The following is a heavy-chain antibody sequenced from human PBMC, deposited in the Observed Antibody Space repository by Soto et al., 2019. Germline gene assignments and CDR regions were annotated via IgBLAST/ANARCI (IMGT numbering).Heavy chain of an antibody. Sequence: QLQLQESGPGLVKPSETLSLTCTVSGGSISSSSYYWGWIRQPPGKGLEWIGSIYYSGSTYYNPSLKSRVTISVDTSKNQFSLKLSSVTAADTAVYYCARRRGSYPRYYYYDGMDVWGQGTTVTVSS. CDR2: IYYSGST. J-gene: IGHJ6*02. CDR3: ARRRGSYPRYYYYDGMDV. D-gene: IGHD1-26*01. CDR1: GGSISSSSYY. V-gene: IGHV4-39*01.